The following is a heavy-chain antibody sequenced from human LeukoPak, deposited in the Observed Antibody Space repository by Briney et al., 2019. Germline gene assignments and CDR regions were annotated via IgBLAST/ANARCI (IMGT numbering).Heavy chain of an antibody. V-gene: IGHV1-2*02. Sequence: ASVKVSCKASGYTCTGYYMHWVRQAPGQGLEWMGWINPNSGGTNYAQKFQGRVTMTRDTSISTAYMELSRLRSDDTAVYYCARALIAAAGSSYYYYYGMDVWGQGTTVTVSS. D-gene: IGHD6-13*01. J-gene: IGHJ6*02. CDR1: GYTCTGYY. CDR3: ARALIAAAGSSYYYYYGMDV. CDR2: INPNSGGT.